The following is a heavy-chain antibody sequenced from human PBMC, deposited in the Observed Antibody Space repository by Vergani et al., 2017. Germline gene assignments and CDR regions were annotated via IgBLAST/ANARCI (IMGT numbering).Heavy chain of an antibody. V-gene: IGHV4-39*01. CDR1: GASIRSSNYY. J-gene: IGHJ5*02. CDR2: IYYSGST. CDR3: ARHSTVEWLVKLGWIDP. Sequence: QLQLQESGPGLVKPSATLSLPCSVSGASIRSSNYYWGWIRQPPGKGLEWIASIYYSGSTYYNPSLKSRVTISVDTSKNQFSLKLSSVPAADTAVYFCARHSTVEWLVKLGWIDPWGQGILVTVSS. D-gene: IGHD6-19*01.